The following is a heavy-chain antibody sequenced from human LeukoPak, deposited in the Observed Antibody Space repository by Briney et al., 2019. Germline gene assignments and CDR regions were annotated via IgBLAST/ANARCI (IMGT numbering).Heavy chain of an antibody. CDR1: GDSINTENNY. CDR2: IPYSGTT. V-gene: IGHV4-30-4*01. D-gene: IGHD3-10*01. J-gene: IGHJ4*02. Sequence: SETLSLTCTVSGDSINTENNYWTWVRQPPGKGLEWIGYIPYSGTTYYNPSLKSRLTMSLDTSRNQFSLKLGSVAAADTAVYYCARGVEYFSSGSFYLRVHYFDYWGQGTLVPVSS. CDR3: ARGVEYFSSGSFYLRVHYFDY.